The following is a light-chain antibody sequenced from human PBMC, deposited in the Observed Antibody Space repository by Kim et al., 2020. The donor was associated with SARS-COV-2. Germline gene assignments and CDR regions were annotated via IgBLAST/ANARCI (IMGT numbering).Light chain of an antibody. J-gene: IGLJ1*01. CDR1: KLGDKY. CDR2: QDS. V-gene: IGLV3-1*01. Sequence: VPPGKTASMTSCGDKLGDKYACWYQQKPGQSPVLVIYQDSKRPSGIPERFSGSNSGNTATLTISGTQAMDEADYYCQAWDSSTAYVFGTGTKVTV. CDR3: QAWDSSTAYV.